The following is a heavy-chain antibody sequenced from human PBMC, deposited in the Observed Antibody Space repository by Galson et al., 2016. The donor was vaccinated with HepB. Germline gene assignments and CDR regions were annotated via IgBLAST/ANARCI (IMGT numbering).Heavy chain of an antibody. V-gene: IGHV4-34*01. D-gene: IGHD2-15*01. CDR2: INHGGST. CDR1: GGSFNAYY. Sequence: SETLSLTCGVFGGSFNAYYWSWIRQPPGKGLEWIGEINHGGSTKYNPSLKSRLTISVDTSKNQCSLKLTSMTAADTAVYFCGGVVVAATNWFDPWGQGTLVTVSA. CDR3: GGVVVAATNWFDP. J-gene: IGHJ5*02.